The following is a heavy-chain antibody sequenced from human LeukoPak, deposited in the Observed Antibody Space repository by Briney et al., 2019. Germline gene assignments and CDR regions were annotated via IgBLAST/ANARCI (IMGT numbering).Heavy chain of an antibody. CDR1: GFTFKNAW. D-gene: IGHD1-14*01. Sequence: GGSLRLSCEASGFTFKNAWMIWVRQAPGKGLEWVSYISSSGSTIYYADSVKGRFTISRDNAKNSLYLQMNSLRAEDTAVYYCAREGLDRGYFDYWGQGTLVTVSS. CDR2: ISSSGSTI. J-gene: IGHJ4*02. CDR3: AREGLDRGYFDY. V-gene: IGHV3-11*04.